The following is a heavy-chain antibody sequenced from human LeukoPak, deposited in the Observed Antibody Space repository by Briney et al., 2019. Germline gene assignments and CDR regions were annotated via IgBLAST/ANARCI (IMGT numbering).Heavy chain of an antibody. CDR2: IWYDGTNK. CDR3: ARYGYNINRLPFDY. J-gene: IGHJ4*02. Sequence: GRSLRLSCAASGFTFSSYGMHWVRQAPGKGLEWVAVIWYDGTNKYYADSVKGRFTISRDNSKNTLYLQMNSLRAEDTAIYYCARYGYNINRLPFDYWGQGTLVTVSS. CDR1: GFTFSSYG. D-gene: IGHD1-14*01. V-gene: IGHV3-33*01.